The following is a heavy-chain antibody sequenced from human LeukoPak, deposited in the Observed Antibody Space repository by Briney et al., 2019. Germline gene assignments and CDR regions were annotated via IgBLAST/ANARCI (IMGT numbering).Heavy chain of an antibody. CDR3: ATSLDSSGYWDAFDI. CDR2: IYYSGST. D-gene: IGHD3-22*01. V-gene: IGHV4-59*01. Sequence: SGTLSLTCTVSGGSISSYDWSWIRQPPGKGLEWMGYIYYSGSTNYNPSLKSRVTISVDTSKNQFSLKLSSVTAADTAVYYCATSLDSSGYWDAFDIWGQGTMVTVSS. CDR1: GGSISSYD. J-gene: IGHJ3*02.